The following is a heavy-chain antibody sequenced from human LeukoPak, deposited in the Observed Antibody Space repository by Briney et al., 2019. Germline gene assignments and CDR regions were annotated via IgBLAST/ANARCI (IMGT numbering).Heavy chain of an antibody. J-gene: IGHJ3*02. V-gene: IGHV3-21*01. CDR1: GFTFSSYS. CDR2: ISSSSSYI. Sequence: GRSLRLSCAASGFTFSSYSMNWVRQAPGKGLEWVSSISSSSSYIYYADSVKGRFTISRDNAKNSLYLQMNSLRAEDTAVYYCARGAYSGGPHAFDIWGQGTMVTVSS. CDR3: ARGAYSGGPHAFDI. D-gene: IGHD1-26*01.